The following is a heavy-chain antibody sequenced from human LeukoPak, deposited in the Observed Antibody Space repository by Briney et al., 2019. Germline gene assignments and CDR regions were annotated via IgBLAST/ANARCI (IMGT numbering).Heavy chain of an antibody. CDR3: ARNPSPDYYDSSGYYHYFDY. CDR2: IYYSGST. Sequence: LRLSCAASGFTFSSYAMHWIRQPPGKGLEWIGYIYYSGSTYYNPSLKSRVTISVDTSKNQFSLKLSSVTAADTAVYYCARNPSPDYYDSSGYYHYFDYWGQGTLVTVSS. CDR1: GFTFSSYAMH. D-gene: IGHD3-22*01. J-gene: IGHJ4*02. V-gene: IGHV4-30-4*01.